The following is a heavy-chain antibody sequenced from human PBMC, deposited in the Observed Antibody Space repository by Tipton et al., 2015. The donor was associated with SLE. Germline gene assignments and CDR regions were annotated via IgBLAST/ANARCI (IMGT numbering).Heavy chain of an antibody. D-gene: IGHD3-16*02. CDR2: ISSSSSYI. CDR3: ANPLYYDYTWGNYRIPRGMDA. Sequence: SLRLSCSASGFTFSSYAMHWVRQAPGKGLEWVSSISSSSSYIYYADSVKGRFTISRDNSKNTLYLQMNSLRAEDTAVYYCANPLYYDYTWGNYRIPRGMDAWGPGTTVTVSS. J-gene: IGHJ6*02. V-gene: IGHV3-21*04. CDR1: GFTFSSYA.